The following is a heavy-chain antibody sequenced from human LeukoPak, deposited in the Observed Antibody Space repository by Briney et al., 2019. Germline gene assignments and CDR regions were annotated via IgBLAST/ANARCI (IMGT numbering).Heavy chain of an antibody. V-gene: IGHV3-11*04. CDR1: GFTFSDYY. CDR2: ISSSGSTI. J-gene: IGHJ6*03. Sequence: GGSLRLSCAASGFTFSDYYMSWIRQAPGKGLEWVSYISSSGSTIYYADSVKGRFTISRDNAKNSLYLQMNSLRAEDTAVYYCAKGYGWEASYYYYYMDVWGKGTTVTISS. CDR3: AKGYGWEASYYYYYMDV. D-gene: IGHD1-26*01.